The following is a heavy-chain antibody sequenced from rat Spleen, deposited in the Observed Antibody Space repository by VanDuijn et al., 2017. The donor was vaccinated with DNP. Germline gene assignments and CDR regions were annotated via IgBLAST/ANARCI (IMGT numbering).Heavy chain of an antibody. CDR2: ISSGGST. J-gene: IGHJ3*01. CDR1: GFSLTSNG. D-gene: IGHD1-4*01. CDR3: TRVRAPFAY. V-gene: IGHV2S12*01. Sequence: QVQLKESGPGLVQPSQTLSLTCTVSGFSLTSNGVSWVRQPPGKGLEWIAAISSGGSTYYNSALKARLSISRDTSKSQVFLKMNRLQTEDTAIYFCTRVRAPFAYWGQGTLVTVAS.